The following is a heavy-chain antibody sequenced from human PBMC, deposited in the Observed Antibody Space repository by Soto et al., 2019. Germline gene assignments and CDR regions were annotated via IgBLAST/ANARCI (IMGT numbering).Heavy chain of an antibody. J-gene: IGHJ1*01. CDR1: GRIFSSFP. Sequence: QEQVVQSGAEVKKPGSSVKISCKASGRIFSSFPTSWVRQVPGQGLEWMGGVISASGSVTYAPKFQGRVTMTAVNSAGIGYMELTSLTSEDTAIYYCARVGSRDAYNYVLDQWGPGTMVTVSS. CDR2: VISASGSV. V-gene: IGHV1-69*06. D-gene: IGHD5-18*01. CDR3: ARVGSRDAYNYVLDQ.